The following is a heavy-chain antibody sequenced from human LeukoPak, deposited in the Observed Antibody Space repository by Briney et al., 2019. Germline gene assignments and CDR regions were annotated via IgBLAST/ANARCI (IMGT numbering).Heavy chain of an antibody. J-gene: IGHJ4*02. CDR2: INHSGST. CDR1: GGSFSGYY. D-gene: IGHD3-3*01. CDR3: ARGGNGHDFWSGPIFLDY. V-gene: IGHV4-34*01. Sequence: SETLSLTCAVYGGSFSGYYWSWIRQPPGKGLEWIGEINHSGSTNCNPSLKSRVTISVDTSKNQFSLKLSSVTAADTAVYYCARGGNGHDFWSGPIFLDYWGQGTLVTVSS.